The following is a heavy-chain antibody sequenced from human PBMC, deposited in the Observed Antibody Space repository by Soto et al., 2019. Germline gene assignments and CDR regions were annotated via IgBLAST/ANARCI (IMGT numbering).Heavy chain of an antibody. Sequence: EVQLVESGGGLVQPGGSLRLSCAASGFTFSSYWMHWVRQAPGKGPVWVSRINSDGSSTSYADSVKGRFTISRDNAKNTLYLQMNSLRAEGTAVYYCERVLGTLTSKKNTETTYYYYYYMDVWGKGTTVTVSS. CDR3: ERVLGTLTSKKNTETTYYYYYYMDV. J-gene: IGHJ6*03. V-gene: IGHV3-74*01. CDR1: GFTFSSYW. D-gene: IGHD4-4*01. CDR2: INSDGSST.